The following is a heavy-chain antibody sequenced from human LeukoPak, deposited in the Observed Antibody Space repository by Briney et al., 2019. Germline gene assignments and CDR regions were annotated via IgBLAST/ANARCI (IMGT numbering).Heavy chain of an antibody. Sequence: SETLSLTCTVSGGSISSGDYYWSWIRQTPGKGLEWIGYIYYSGSTYYNPSLKSRVTISVDTSKNQFSLKLSSVTAADTAVYYCARDAPVGATSWGKGTMVTVSS. CDR2: IYYSGST. CDR1: GGSISSGDYY. D-gene: IGHD1-26*01. V-gene: IGHV4-30-4*08. J-gene: IGHJ3*01. CDR3: ARDAPVGATS.